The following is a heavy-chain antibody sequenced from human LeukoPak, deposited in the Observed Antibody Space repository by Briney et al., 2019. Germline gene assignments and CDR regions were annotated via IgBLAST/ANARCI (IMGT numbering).Heavy chain of an antibody. J-gene: IGHJ4*02. V-gene: IGHV4-59*08. Sequence: SETLSLTCTVSGGSISSSYWSWLRQPPGKGLEWIGYIYYSGSTNYNPSLKSRVTISVDTSKNQFSLKLSSVTAADTAVYYCARGTGSSPGVDYWGQGTLVTVSS. CDR3: ARGTGSSPGVDY. CDR1: GGSISSSY. CDR2: IYYSGST. D-gene: IGHD3/OR15-3a*01.